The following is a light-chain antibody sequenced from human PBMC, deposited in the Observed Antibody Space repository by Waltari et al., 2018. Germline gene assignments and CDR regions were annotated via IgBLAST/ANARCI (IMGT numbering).Light chain of an antibody. Sequence: QSGLTQPPSVSGAPGQRVTISCTGSTSNIGAGYDVHWYQQVPGTAPKLVIYDNNNRPSGVPDRFSGSKSGTSASLAITGLQCEDEADYYCQSYDGSLSGSKIFGGGTKLTVL. V-gene: IGLV1-40*01. CDR1: TSNIGAGYD. CDR3: QSYDGSLSGSKI. J-gene: IGLJ2*01. CDR2: DNN.